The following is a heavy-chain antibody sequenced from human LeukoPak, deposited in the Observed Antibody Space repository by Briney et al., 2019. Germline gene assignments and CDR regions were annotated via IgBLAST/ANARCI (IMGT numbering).Heavy chain of an antibody. V-gene: IGHV5-51*01. CDR1: GHSFTSYW. CDR2: IYPGDSDT. Sequence: GESLKISCKGSGHSFTSYWIGWVRQMPGKGLEWMGIIYPGDSDTRYSPSFQGQVTISADKSISTAYLQWSSLKASDTAMYYCARTLWSPNYYYYGMDVWGQGTTVTVSS. J-gene: IGHJ6*02. CDR3: ARTLWSPNYYYYGMDV. D-gene: IGHD3-10*01.